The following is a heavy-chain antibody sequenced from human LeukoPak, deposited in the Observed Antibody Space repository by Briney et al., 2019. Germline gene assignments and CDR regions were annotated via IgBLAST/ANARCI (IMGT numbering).Heavy chain of an antibody. V-gene: IGHV3-20*04. J-gene: IGHJ4*02. Sequence: GGSLRLSCAASGFTFDDYGMSWVRQAPGKGLEWVSGINWNGGSTGYADSVKGRFTISRDNAKNSLYLQMNSLRAEDMALYYCAKGAYGGDSQYYFDYWGQGTLVTVSS. CDR3: AKGAYGGDSQYYFDY. CDR2: INWNGGST. D-gene: IGHD2-21*01. CDR1: GFTFDDYG.